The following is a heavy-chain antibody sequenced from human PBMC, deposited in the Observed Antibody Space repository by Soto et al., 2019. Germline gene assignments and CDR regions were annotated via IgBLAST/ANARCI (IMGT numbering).Heavy chain of an antibody. J-gene: IGHJ4*02. Sequence: GGSLRLSCVASGFSFTNFAMSWVRQAPGKGLEWVAGIGASGDITWYADSVKGRLSISRDNSKNTLYLQLNSLRFEDTAVYYCAKDDFTDRGDDYFDYWGPGTRVTVSS. V-gene: IGHV3-23*01. CDR2: IGASGDIT. CDR3: AKDDFTDRGDDYFDY. D-gene: IGHD2-21*02. CDR1: GFSFTNFA.